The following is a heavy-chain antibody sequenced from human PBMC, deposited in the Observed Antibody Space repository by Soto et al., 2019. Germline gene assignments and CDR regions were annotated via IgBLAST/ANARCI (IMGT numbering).Heavy chain of an antibody. D-gene: IGHD2-2*01. V-gene: IGHV3-33*01. CDR3: ARDPYCSSTSCQYYFDY. CDR1: GFTFSSYG. J-gene: IGHJ4*02. CDR2: IWDDGSNK. Sequence: QVQLVESGGGVVQPGRSLRLSCAASGFTFSSYGMHWVRQAPGKGLEWVAVIWDDGSNKYYADSVKGRFTISRDNSKNTLYLQMNSLRAEDTAVYYCARDPYCSSTSCQYYFDYWGQGTLVTVSS.